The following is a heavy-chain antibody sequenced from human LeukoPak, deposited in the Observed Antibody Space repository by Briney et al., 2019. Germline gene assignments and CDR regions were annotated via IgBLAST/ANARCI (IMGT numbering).Heavy chain of an antibody. J-gene: IGHJ4*02. CDR3: ARSITAAGMGNDY. CDR2: SYSGGST. V-gene: IGHV3-66*01. Sequence: PGGSLRLSCATSGFTVSNNDMSWVSQAPGKGLEWVSVSYSGGSTYYADSVKGRFTISRDTSKNPLFLQMNSLRAEDTAVYYCARSITAAGMGNDYWGQGTLVIVSS. D-gene: IGHD6-13*01. CDR1: GFTVSNND.